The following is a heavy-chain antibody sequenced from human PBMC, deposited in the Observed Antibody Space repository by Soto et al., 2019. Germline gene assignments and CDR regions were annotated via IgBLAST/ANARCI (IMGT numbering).Heavy chain of an antibody. Sequence: PGGSLRLSCAASGFTFSSYAMSWVRQAPGKGLEWVSAISGSGGSTYYADSVKGRFTISRDNSKNTLYLQMNSLRAEDTAVYYCAKNRQYIAVAGYYFDYWGQGTLVTVSS. CDR1: GFTFSSYA. CDR3: AKNRQYIAVAGYYFDY. D-gene: IGHD6-19*01. CDR2: ISGSGGST. J-gene: IGHJ4*02. V-gene: IGHV3-23*01.